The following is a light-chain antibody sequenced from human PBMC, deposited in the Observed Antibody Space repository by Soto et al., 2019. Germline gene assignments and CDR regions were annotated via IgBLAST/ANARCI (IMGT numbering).Light chain of an antibody. CDR1: SSDVGGYNY. CDR3: ASYTSSSTRV. J-gene: IGLJ1*01. CDR2: EVT. Sequence: QSALTQPASVSGSPGQSITISCTGTSSDVGGYNYVSWYQQHPGQAPKLMIYEVTNRPSGVSSRFSGSRSGNTASLTISGLQPEDEADYYCASYTSSSTRVFGTGTKVTVL. V-gene: IGLV2-14*01.